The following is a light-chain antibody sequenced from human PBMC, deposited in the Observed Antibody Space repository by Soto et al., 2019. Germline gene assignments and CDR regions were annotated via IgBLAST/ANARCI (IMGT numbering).Light chain of an antibody. CDR2: GAS. J-gene: IGKJ5*01. CDR1: QSVRSN. CDR3: QPYNNCPQA. Sequence: EIVITQSPSTLSVSPGERATLSCRASQSVRSNLAWYQQKPGQAPRLLIYGASTRATGIPARFSGSGSGTELTLAKNCKQSEDYAVYFSQPYNNCPQAFGQGTRLEIK. V-gene: IGKV3-15*01.